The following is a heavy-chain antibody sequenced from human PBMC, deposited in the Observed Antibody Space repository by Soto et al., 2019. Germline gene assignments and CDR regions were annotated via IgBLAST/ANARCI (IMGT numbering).Heavy chain of an antibody. J-gene: IGHJ5*02. Sequence: WGTLRLCFASSEFPVISNYMNGVRQAPGKGLECVSTIYRGGSTYYADSVKGRFTISRDNSKNTLYLQMNSLRAEDTAVYYCAKDQAAAGSRAPLDPWGQGTLVNVSA. CDR3: AKDQAAAGSRAPLDP. V-gene: IGHV3-53*01. CDR2: IYRGGST. CDR1: EFPVISNY. D-gene: IGHD6-13*01.